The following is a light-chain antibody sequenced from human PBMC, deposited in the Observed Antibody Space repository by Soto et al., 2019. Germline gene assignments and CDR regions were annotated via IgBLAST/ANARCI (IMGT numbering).Light chain of an antibody. V-gene: IGLV2-18*02. J-gene: IGLJ1*01. CDR2: EVS. CDR1: SSDVGSYNR. Sequence: QSALTQPPSVSGCPGQSVTICCTGTSSDVGSYNRVSWYQQPPGTAPKLMIYEVSNRPSGVPDRFSGSKSGNTASLTISGLQAEDEADYYCSSYTSSSTYVFGTGTRSPS. CDR3: SSYTSSSTYV.